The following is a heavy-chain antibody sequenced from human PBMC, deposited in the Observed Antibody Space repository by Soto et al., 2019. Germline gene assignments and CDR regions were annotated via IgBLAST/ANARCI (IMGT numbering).Heavy chain of an antibody. CDR3: ARSDYDFWSGYYTAKNPPGPNWFDP. Sequence: PSETLSLTCTVSGGSISSYYWSWIRQPPGKGLEWIGYIYYSGSTNYNPSPKSRVTISVDTSKNQFSLKLSSVTAADTAVYYCARSDYDFWSGYYTAKNPPGPNWFDPWGQGTLVTVSS. D-gene: IGHD3-3*01. CDR2: IYYSGST. CDR1: GGSISSYY. V-gene: IGHV4-59*01. J-gene: IGHJ5*02.